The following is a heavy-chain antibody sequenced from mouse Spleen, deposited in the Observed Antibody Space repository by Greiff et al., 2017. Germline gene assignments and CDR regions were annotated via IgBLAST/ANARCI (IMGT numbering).Heavy chain of an antibody. D-gene: IGHD1-1*01. CDR1: GFTFSNYW. Sequence: EVQLQQSGGGLVQPGGSMKLSCVASGFTFSNYWMNWVRQSPEKGLEWVAEIRLKSNNYATHYAESVKGRFTISRDDSKSSVYLQMNNLRAEDTGIYYCTRRYGSSLDYWGQGTTLTVSS. CDR2: IRLKSNNYAT. CDR3: TRRYGSSLDY. V-gene: IGHV6-6*02. J-gene: IGHJ2*01.